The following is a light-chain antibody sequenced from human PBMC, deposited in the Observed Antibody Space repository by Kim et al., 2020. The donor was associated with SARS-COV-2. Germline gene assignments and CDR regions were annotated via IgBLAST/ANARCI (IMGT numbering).Light chain of an antibody. J-gene: IGLJ3*02. V-gene: IGLV3-21*04. CDR1: NIGSKS. Sequence: VAPGKTAGITCGGNNIGSKSVHWYQQKPGQAPVLVIYYDSDRPSGIPERFSGSNSGNTATLTISRVEAGDEADYYCQVWDSSSDGVFGGGTQLTVL. CDR2: YDS. CDR3: QVWDSSSDGV.